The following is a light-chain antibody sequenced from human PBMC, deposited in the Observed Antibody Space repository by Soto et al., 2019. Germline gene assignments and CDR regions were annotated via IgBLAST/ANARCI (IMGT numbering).Light chain of an antibody. CDR2: GAS. J-gene: IGKJ1*01. V-gene: IGKV3-20*01. CDR3: QQYGSSPRT. CDR1: QSVSSNY. Sequence: EIVLTQSPAPLSLSPGERATLSCMSSQSVSSNYLAWYQQKPGQAPRLLIYGASSRATGISDRFSGSGSGTDCTLTISRLEPEDVAVYYCQQYGSSPRTFGQGTKVDIK.